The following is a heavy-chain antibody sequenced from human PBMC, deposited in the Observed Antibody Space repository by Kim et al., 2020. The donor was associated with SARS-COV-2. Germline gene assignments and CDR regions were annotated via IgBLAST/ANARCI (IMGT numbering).Heavy chain of an antibody. CDR2: INAGNGNT. CDR3: ARDQYYYGSGSLLLQYYYYYYGMDV. J-gene: IGHJ6*02. CDR1: GYTFTSYA. V-gene: IGHV1-3*01. Sequence: ASVKVSCKASGYTFTSYAMHWVRQAPGQRLEWMGWINAGNGNTKYSQKFQGRVTITRDTSASTAYMELSSLRSEDTAVYYCARDQYYYGSGSLLLQYYYYYYGMDVWGQGTTVTVSS. D-gene: IGHD3-10*01.